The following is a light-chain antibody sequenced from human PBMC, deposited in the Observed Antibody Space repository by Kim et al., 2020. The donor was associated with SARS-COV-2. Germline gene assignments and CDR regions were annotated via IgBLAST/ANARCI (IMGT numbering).Light chain of an antibody. CDR2: GKN. V-gene: IGLV3-19*01. CDR3: NSRDSSGNHYV. J-gene: IGLJ1*01. Sequence: SSELTQDPAVSVSLGQTVRITCQGDSLRSYYASWYQQKPGQAPVLVIYGKNNRPSGIPDRFSGSSSGNTASLTITGAQAEDEADYYCNSRDSSGNHYVFGTGTKFIVL. CDR1: SLRSYY.